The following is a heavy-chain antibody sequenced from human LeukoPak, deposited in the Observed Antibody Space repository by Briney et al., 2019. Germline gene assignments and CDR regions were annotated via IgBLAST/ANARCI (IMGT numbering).Heavy chain of an antibody. J-gene: IGHJ3*02. Sequence: AGGSLRLSCAASGFTFSSYAMHWVRQTPGKGLEYVSAISSNGGSTYYANSVKGRFTISRDNSKNTLYLQMGSLRAEDMAVYYCARVVGDYRAFDIWGQGTMVTVSS. V-gene: IGHV3-64*01. D-gene: IGHD4-17*01. CDR3: ARVVGDYRAFDI. CDR2: ISSNGGST. CDR1: GFTFSSYA.